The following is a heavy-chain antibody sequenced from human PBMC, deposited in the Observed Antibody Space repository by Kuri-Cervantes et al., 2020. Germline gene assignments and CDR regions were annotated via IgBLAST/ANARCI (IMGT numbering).Heavy chain of an antibody. D-gene: IGHD3-10*01. J-gene: IGHJ5*02. CDR2: ISSRGTTI. CDR1: GFTFSDYW. Sequence: GESLKISCAASGFTFSDYWMSWVRQAPGKGLEWVSYISSRGTTIYYADSVKGRFTIARENDRNSLYLQMNSLRDEDTAVYYCVRGRDTYYYGSGGEFDPWGQGSLVTVSS. V-gene: IGHV3-11*04. CDR3: VRGRDTYYYGSGGEFDP.